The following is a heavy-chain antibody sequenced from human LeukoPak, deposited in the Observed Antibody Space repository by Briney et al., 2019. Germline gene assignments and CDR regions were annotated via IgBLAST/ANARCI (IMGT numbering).Heavy chain of an antibody. D-gene: IGHD1-26*01. CDR3: AKDRGTEPDAFDI. CDR1: GFTFSSYA. Sequence: GGSLRLSCAASGFTFSSYAMSWVRRAPGKGLEWVSGISWNSGSIGYADSVKGRFTISRDNAKNSLYLQMNSLRAEDMALYYCAKDRGTEPDAFDIWGQGTMVTVSS. CDR2: ISWNSGSI. V-gene: IGHV3-9*03. J-gene: IGHJ3*02.